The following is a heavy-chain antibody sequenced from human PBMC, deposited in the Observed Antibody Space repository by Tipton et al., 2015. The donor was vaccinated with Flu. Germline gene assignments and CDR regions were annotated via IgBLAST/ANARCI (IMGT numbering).Heavy chain of an antibody. CDR2: IWYDGSNK. Sequence: RSLRLSCAASGFTFSSYGMHWVRQAPGKGLEWVAVIWYDGSNKYYADSVKGRFTISRDNSKNTLYLQMNSLRAEDTAVYYCARQLGGYSSGQTDYWGQGTLVTVSS. D-gene: IGHD6-19*01. CDR3: ARQLGGYSSGQTDY. CDR1: GFTFSSYG. V-gene: IGHV3-33*01. J-gene: IGHJ4*02.